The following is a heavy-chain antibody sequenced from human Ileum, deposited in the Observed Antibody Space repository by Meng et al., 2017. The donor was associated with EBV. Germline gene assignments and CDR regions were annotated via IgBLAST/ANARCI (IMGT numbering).Heavy chain of an antibody. J-gene: IGHJ4*02. CDR3: ASSDYYRSDY. CDR1: GCSISRSDW. CDR2: TSHSGST. V-gene: IGHV4-4*02. Sequence: QVQLQESGPGMVKPSETLSRTCAVSGCSISRSDWWSWVRQPPGKGLEWIGETSHSGSTNYSPSLKSRGTISLDKSKNQLSLKLNSVTAADTAVYYCASSDYYRSDYWGQGTLVTVSS. D-gene: IGHD3-22*01.